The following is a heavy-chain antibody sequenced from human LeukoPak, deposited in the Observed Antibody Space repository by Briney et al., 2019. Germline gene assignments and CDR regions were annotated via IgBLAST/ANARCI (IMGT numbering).Heavy chain of an antibody. CDR1: GGTFSSYA. V-gene: IGHV1-69*05. J-gene: IGHJ6*03. Sequence: SVKVSCKASGGTFSSYAISWVRQAPGQGLEWMGGIIPIFGTANYAQKFQGRVTITTDESTSTAYMELSSLRSEDTAVYYCARGVQLWPRQYYYYMDVWDKGTTVTVSS. CDR3: ARGVQLWPRQYYYYMDV. CDR2: IIPIFGTA. D-gene: IGHD5-18*01.